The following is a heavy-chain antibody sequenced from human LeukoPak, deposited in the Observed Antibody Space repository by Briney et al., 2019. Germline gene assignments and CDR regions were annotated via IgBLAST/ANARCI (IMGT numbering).Heavy chain of an antibody. D-gene: IGHD2-2*02. J-gene: IGHJ4*02. CDR1: GGTFTSYA. CDR2: ISAYNGNT. CDR3: ARDTHCSSTSCYTYWSK. Sequence: ASVKVSCKASGGTFTSYAISWVRQAPGQGLEWMGWISAYNGNTNYAQKLQGRVTMTTDTSTSTAYMELRSLRSDDAAVYYCARDTHCSSTSCYTYWSKWGQGTLVTVSS. V-gene: IGHV1-18*01.